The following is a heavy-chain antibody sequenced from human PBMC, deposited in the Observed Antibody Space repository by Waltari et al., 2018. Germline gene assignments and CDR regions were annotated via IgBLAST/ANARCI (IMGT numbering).Heavy chain of an antibody. V-gene: IGHV4-59*01. D-gene: IGHD6-19*01. CDR3: ARDKPYSSGWYGSGWFDP. CDR1: GGSISSYY. Sequence: QVQLQESGPGLVKPSETLSLTCTVSGGSISSYYWSWIRQPPGKGLEWIGYIYYSGSTNYNPSLQSRVTISVDTSKNQFSLKLSSVTAADTAVYYCARDKPYSSGWYGSGWFDPWGQGTLVTVSS. CDR2: IYYSGST. J-gene: IGHJ5*02.